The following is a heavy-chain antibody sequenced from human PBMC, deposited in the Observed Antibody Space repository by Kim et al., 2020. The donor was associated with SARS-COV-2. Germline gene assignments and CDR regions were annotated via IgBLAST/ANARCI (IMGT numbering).Heavy chain of an antibody. D-gene: IGHD3-10*01. CDR3: AREVRGKTYNFYYGIDV. V-gene: IGHV3-7*01. CDR1: GFNFSSHW. CDR2: IKQDGSEK. Sequence: GGSLRLSCAASGFNFSSHWMSWVRQAPGKGLEWVANIKQDGSEKYYVDSLKGRFAISRDNAKNSLYLQMNSLRADDTAVYYCAREVRGKTYNFYYGIDVWGQGTTVTVSS. J-gene: IGHJ6*02.